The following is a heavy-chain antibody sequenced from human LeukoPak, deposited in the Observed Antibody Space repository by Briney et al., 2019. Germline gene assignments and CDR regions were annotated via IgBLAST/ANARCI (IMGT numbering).Heavy chain of an antibody. J-gene: IGHJ3*02. CDR2: IYYSGST. V-gene: IGHV4-59*12. CDR1: GGSISSYY. CDR3: ARAPLGYWRGGSCRYDAFDI. Sequence: SETLSLTCTVSGGSISSYYWSWIRQPPGKGLEWIGYIYYSGSTNYNPSLKSRVTMSADTSKNQFSLKLSSVTAADTAVYYCARAPLGYWRGGSCRYDAFDIWGQGTMVTVSS. D-gene: IGHD2-15*01.